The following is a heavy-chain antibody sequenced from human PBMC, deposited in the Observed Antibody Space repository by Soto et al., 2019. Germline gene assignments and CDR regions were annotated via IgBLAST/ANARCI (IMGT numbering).Heavy chain of an antibody. J-gene: IGHJ5*02. CDR1: GFTFRSYS. Sequence: EVQLVESGGGLVQPGGSLRLYCAASGFTFRSYSMNWVRQAPGKGLEWVSYISISGTAIYYADSVKGRFTISRDDAKNSLYLQMNSLRDEDTSVYYCARDNGIAGSFDPWGQGALVTVSS. V-gene: IGHV3-48*02. CDR3: ARDNGIAGSFDP. D-gene: IGHD6-13*01. CDR2: ISISGTAI.